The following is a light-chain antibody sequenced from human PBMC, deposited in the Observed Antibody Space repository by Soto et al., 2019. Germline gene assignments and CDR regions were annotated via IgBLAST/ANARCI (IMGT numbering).Light chain of an antibody. V-gene: IGKV3-20*01. CDR3: QQYGSLQLT. J-gene: IGKJ4*01. Sequence: EIVLSQSPGTLSLSPGERATLSCRASQSVNSNYLAWFQKKPGQAPRLLIYDASRGATGVPDRFFGSGSGTDFTLTISRLEPEDSAVYYCQQYGSLQLTFGGGTTVEI. CDR2: DAS. CDR1: QSVNSNY.